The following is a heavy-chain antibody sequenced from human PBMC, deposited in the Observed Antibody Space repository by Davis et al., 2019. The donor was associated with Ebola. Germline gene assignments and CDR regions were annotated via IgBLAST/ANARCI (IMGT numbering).Heavy chain of an antibody. V-gene: IGHV3-72*01. CDR1: GFTLSDHY. D-gene: IGHD6-13*01. Sequence: GESLKISCAASGFTLSDHYMDWVRQAPGKGLEWVGRSRNKASSYTTEYAASVKGRFTISRDDSKNTLYLQMNSLRAEDTAVYYCARGPSTGNSFSYWGQGTLVTVSS. CDR3: ARGPSTGNSFSY. CDR2: SRNKASSYTT. J-gene: IGHJ4*02.